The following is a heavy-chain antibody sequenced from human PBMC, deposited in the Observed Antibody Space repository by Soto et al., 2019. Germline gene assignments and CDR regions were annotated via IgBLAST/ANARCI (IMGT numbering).Heavy chain of an antibody. CDR3: ERESGGSLTQWLMFDF. J-gene: IGHJ4*02. V-gene: IGHV1-18*01. CDR2: ISAYSGDT. CDR1: GYNFTRYG. Sequence: QVQLVQSAAEVKPPGASVKVSCKASGYNFTRYGFSWVRQAPGQGLEWMGWISAYSGDTNYAQKFQGRVSMTTDTSTSTAYMELRSLRSDDTAVYYCERESGGSLTQWLMFDFRGQGTLVTVSS. D-gene: IGHD6-19*01.